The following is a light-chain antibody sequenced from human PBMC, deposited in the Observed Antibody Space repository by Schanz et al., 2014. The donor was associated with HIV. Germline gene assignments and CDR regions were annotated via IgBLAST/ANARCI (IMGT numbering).Light chain of an antibody. V-gene: IGLV1-44*01. Sequence: SVLTQPPSVSGTPGQRVTILCSGSSSNIGINTVNWYHHLPGTAPKLLMYANMERPSGVPDRFSGSGSGTSASLAISGLQSEDEADYYCAAWDDSLNGWVFGGGTKLTVL. CDR2: ANM. CDR3: AAWDDSLNGWV. J-gene: IGLJ3*02. CDR1: SSNIGINT.